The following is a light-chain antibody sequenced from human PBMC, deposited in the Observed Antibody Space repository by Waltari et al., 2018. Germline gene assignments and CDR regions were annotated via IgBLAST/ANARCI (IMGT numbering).Light chain of an antibody. V-gene: IGKV3-15*01. CDR3: QQYNNWPRT. J-gene: IGKJ2*01. CDR1: QSITNN. Sequence: EIVMTQSPVTLSVSTGERATIYCRASQSITNNLAWYQQRPGQAPRLRIYSTSTRSTGIPARFSGSGYGTEFTLTISSLQSEDFAVYHCQQYNNWPRTFGPGTKLEIK. CDR2: STS.